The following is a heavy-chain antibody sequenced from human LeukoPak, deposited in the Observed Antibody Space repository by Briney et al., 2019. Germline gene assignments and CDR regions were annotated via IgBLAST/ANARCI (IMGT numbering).Heavy chain of an antibody. CDR3: ASVPILIAAAGTLYFDY. CDR2: IIPIFGTA. V-gene: IGHV1-69*13. CDR1: GGTFSSYA. J-gene: IGHJ4*02. D-gene: IGHD6-13*01. Sequence: GASVKVSCKASGGTFSSYAISCVRQAPGQGLEWMGEIIPIFGTANYAQKFQGRVTITADESTSTAYMELSGLRSEETAVYYCASVPILIAAAGTLYFDYWGQGTLVTVSS.